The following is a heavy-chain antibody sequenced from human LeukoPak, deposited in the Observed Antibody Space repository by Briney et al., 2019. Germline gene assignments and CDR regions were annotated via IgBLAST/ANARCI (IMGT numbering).Heavy chain of an antibody. D-gene: IGHD3-10*01. V-gene: IGHV3-30-3*01. Sequence: AERSLRLSCAASGFTFSSYAMHWVRQAPGKGLEWVAVISYDGSNKYYADSVKGRFTISRDNSKNTLYLQMNSLRAEDTAVYYCARDSGEHWGQGTLVTVSS. CDR3: ARDSGEH. CDR1: GFTFSSYA. CDR2: ISYDGSNK. J-gene: IGHJ1*01.